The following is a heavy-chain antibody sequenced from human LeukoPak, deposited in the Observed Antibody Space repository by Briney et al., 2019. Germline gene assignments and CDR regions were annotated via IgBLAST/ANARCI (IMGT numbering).Heavy chain of an antibody. J-gene: IGHJ4*02. CDR2: IIPIFGTA. D-gene: IGHD3-22*01. CDR3: ARGLDYYDSSGPGRGFGY. V-gene: IGHV1-69*13. CDR1: GGTFSSYA. Sequence: SVKVSCKASGGTFSSYAISWVRQAPGQGLEWMGGIIPIFGTANYAQKFQGRVTITADESTSTAYMELSSLRSEDTAVYYCARGLDYYDSSGPGRGFGYWGQGTLVTVAS.